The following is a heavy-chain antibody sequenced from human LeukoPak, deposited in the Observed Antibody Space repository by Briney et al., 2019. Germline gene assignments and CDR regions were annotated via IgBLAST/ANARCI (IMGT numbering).Heavy chain of an antibody. Sequence: PSETLSLTCTVSGGSISSSSYYWGWIRQPPGKGLEWIGSIYYSGSTYYNPSLKSRVTISVDTSKNQFSLKLSSVTAADTAVYYCARDRNDGMITFGGAFDYWGQGTLVTVSS. CDR1: GGSISSSSYY. D-gene: IGHD3-16*01. CDR3: ARDRNDGMITFGGAFDY. V-gene: IGHV4-39*07. J-gene: IGHJ4*02. CDR2: IYYSGST.